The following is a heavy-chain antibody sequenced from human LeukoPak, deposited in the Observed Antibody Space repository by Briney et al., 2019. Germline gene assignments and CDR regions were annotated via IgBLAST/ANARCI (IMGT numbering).Heavy chain of an antibody. J-gene: IGHJ4*02. D-gene: IGHD1-1*01. V-gene: IGHV3-23*01. Sequence: PGGSLRLSCEASGFTFSSYGMSWVRQAPGKGLEWVSAISGSGGSTYYADSVKGRFTISRDNSKNTLYLQMNSLRAEDTAMYYCARSNEGHLDNWGQGTLVTVSS. CDR3: ARSNEGHLDN. CDR1: GFTFSSYG. CDR2: ISGSGGST.